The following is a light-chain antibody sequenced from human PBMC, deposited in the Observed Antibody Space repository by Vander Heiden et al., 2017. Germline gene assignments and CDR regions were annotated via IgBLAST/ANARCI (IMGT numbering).Light chain of an antibody. Sequence: AIRMTQSPSSFSASTGDRVTITCRASQGISSYLAWYQQKPGKAPKLLIYAASTLQSGVPSRFSGSGSGTDFTLTISCLQSEDFATYYCQQYYSYLYTVGQGTKLEIK. CDR3: QQYYSYLYT. V-gene: IGKV1-8*01. CDR1: QGISSY. J-gene: IGKJ2*01. CDR2: AAS.